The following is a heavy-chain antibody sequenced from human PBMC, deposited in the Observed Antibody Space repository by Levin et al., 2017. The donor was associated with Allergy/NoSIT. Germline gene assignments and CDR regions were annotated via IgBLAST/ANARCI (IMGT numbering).Heavy chain of an antibody. CDR3: AKDVHYGSGPTGIDY. D-gene: IGHD3-10*01. V-gene: IGHV3-23*01. Sequence: GGSLRLSCAASGFTFSSYAMSWVRQAPGKGLEWVSAISGSGGSTYYADSVKGRFTISRDNSKNTLYLQMNSLRAEDTAVYYCAKDVHYGSGPTGIDYWGQGTLVTVSS. CDR2: ISGSGGST. CDR1: GFTFSSYA. J-gene: IGHJ4*02.